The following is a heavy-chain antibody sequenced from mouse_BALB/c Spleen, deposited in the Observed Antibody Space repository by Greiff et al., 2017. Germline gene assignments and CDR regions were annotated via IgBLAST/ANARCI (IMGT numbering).Heavy chain of an antibody. CDR1: GFTFSSYA. J-gene: IGHJ3*01. D-gene: IGHD2-4*01. CDR2: ISSGGST. CDR3: ARGNYDYGSWFAY. V-gene: IGHV5-6-5*01. Sequence: EVMLVESGGGLVKPGGSLKLSCAASGFTFSSYAMSWVRQTPEKRLEWVASISSGGSTYYPDSVKGRFTISRDNARNILYLQMSSLRSEDTAMYYCARGNYDYGSWFAYWGQGTLVTVSA.